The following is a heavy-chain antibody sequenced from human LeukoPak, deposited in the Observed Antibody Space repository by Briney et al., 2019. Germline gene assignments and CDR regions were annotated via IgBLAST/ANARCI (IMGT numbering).Heavy chain of an antibody. CDR1: GYTFTTFY. V-gene: IGHV1-46*01. CDR3: ARVPWANYYDIYFDY. Sequence: ASVKVSCKASGYTFTTFYVHWVRQAPGQGLEWMGIINPSSGSTSYAQKLQGRVTMTRDTSTSTVYMELSSLRSEDTAVYYCARVPWANYYDIYFDYWGQGTLVTVSS. D-gene: IGHD3-22*01. CDR2: INPSSGST. J-gene: IGHJ4*02.